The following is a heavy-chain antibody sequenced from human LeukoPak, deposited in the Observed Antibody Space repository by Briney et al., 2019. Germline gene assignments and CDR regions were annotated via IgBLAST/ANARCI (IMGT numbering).Heavy chain of an antibody. CDR1: GFTFSSYA. CDR3: ASSYKLGAFDI. V-gene: IGHV3-64*01. CDR2: ISSNGCSI. J-gene: IGHJ3*02. D-gene: IGHD2-2*02. Sequence: PGGSLRLSCAASGFTFSSYAMHGVRQAPGKGLEYVSDISSNGCSIYYANSVKGRFTISRDNSKNTLYLQMGSLRAEDMAVYYCASSYKLGAFDIWGQGTMVTVSS.